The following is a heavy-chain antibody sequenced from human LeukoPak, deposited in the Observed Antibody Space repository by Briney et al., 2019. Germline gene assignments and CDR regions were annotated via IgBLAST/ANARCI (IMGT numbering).Heavy chain of an antibody. Sequence: GESLKISCKGSGYSLTNYWIGWVRQMPGKGLEWMGIIYPGDSDTRYSPSFQGQVTIPADKSISTAYLQWSSLEASDTAKYYCARSWVTGYGTVLDYWGQGTLVTVSS. CDR2: IYPGDSDT. V-gene: IGHV5-51*01. J-gene: IGHJ4*02. CDR3: ARSWVTGYGTVLDY. D-gene: IGHD2-21*02. CDR1: GYSLTNYW.